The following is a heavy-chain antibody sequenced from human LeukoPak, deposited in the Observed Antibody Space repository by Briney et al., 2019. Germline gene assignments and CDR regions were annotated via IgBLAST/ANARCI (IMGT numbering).Heavy chain of an antibody. Sequence: PSETLSLTCTVSGDSINIEYWSWIRQPPEKGLEWVGYIHHSGSGTNYSPSLKSRLTISVDTSKRQISLKLSSVTAADTALYYCATLRGASTAVFDSWGQGILVTVSS. J-gene: IGHJ4*02. CDR1: GDSINIEY. D-gene: IGHD2-21*02. V-gene: IGHV4-4*09. CDR3: ATLRGASTAVFDS. CDR2: IHHSGSGT.